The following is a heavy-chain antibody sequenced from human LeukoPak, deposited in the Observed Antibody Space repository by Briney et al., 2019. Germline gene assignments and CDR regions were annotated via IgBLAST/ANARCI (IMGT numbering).Heavy chain of an antibody. CDR3: ARDEGGGWSPFDY. CDR1: GGSFSGYY. D-gene: IGHD6-19*01. CDR2: INHSGST. J-gene: IGHJ4*02. V-gene: IGHV4-34*01. Sequence: SETLSLTCAVYGGSFSGYYWSWIRQPPGKGLEWIGEINHSGSTNYNPSLKSRVTISVDTSKNQFSLKLSSVTAADTAVYYCARDEGGGWSPFDYWGQGTLVTVSS.